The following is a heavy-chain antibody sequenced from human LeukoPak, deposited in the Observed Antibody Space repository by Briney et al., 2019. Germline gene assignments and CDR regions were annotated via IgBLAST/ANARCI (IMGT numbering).Heavy chain of an antibody. CDR1: GFTFSSYG. D-gene: IGHD3-16*01. J-gene: IGHJ3*02. V-gene: IGHV3-30*02. CDR2: IRYDGSNK. CDR3: AGALGVTDAFDI. Sequence: GGSLRLSCAASGFTFSSYGMHWVRQAPGKGLEWVAFIRYDGSNKYYTDSVKGRFTISRDNSKNTLYLHVNGLRPEDTAVYYCAGALGVTDAFDIWGQGTMVTVSS.